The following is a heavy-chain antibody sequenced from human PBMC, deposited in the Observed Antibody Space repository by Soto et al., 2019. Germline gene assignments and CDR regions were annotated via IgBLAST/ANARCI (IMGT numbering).Heavy chain of an antibody. Sequence: SENVSCKASGKTVTHYYVQWVRQAPGQGVEWMGGIIPIFGTTNYAQKFQGRVTITADKSTSTAYMELSSLRSEDTAVYYCARGGVAALFYGMDVWGQGTTVTVSS. V-gene: IGHV1-69*06. CDR2: IIPIFGTT. J-gene: IGHJ6*02. D-gene: IGHD2-15*01. CDR3: ARGGVAALFYGMDV. CDR1: GKTVTHYY.